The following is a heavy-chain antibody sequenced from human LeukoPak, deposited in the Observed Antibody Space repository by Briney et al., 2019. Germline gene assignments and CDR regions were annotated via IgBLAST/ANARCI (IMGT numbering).Heavy chain of an antibody. V-gene: IGHV3-74*01. J-gene: IGHJ4*02. CDR1: GFTFSSYW. D-gene: IGHD5-18*01. CDR2: INTDGSST. Sequence: PGGSLRLSCAASGFTFSSYWMHWVRQAPGKGLVWVSRINTDGSSTSYADSVKGRFTISRDNAKNTLYLQMNSLRAEDTAVYYCVKMIGYSYGPGDYWGQGTLVTVSS. CDR3: VKMIGYSYGPGDY.